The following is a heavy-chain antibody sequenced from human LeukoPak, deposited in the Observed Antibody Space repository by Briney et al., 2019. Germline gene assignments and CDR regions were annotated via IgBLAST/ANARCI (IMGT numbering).Heavy chain of an antibody. J-gene: IGHJ4*02. Sequence: PGGSLRLSCAASGFTFVNYAMTWVRQAPGKGLEWVSSMSGSGSSTYFADSVKGRFTISRDNYKNTLYLQLTSLRADDTAVYYCAKDHSEYVWGSYRRDDYRGQGTLVTVSS. CDR3: AKDHSEYVWGSYRRDDY. CDR2: MSGSGSST. CDR1: GFTFVNYA. V-gene: IGHV3-23*01. D-gene: IGHD3-16*02.